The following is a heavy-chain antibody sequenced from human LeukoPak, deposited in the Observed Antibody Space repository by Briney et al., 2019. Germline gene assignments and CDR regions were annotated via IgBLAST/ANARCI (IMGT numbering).Heavy chain of an antibody. CDR3: ARGIAATGS. CDR1: GYTFSNYG. J-gene: IGHJ5*02. V-gene: IGHV1-8*01. D-gene: IGHD6-13*01. Sequence: ASVKVSCKASGYTFSNYGIMWVRQATGQGLEWMGWMNPNSGDTGYAQKFQGRVTMTRDTSISTAYMELSSLRSEDTAVYYCARGIAATGSWGQGTLVIVSS. CDR2: MNPNSGDT.